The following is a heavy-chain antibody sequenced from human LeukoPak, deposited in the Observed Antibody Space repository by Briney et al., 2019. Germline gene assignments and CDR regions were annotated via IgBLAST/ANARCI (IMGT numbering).Heavy chain of an antibody. Sequence: PSETLSLTCTVSGGSISGYYWSWIRQPAGKGLEWIGRIYTSGTTNYNPSLKSRVTISVDTSKNQFSLKLSSVTAADAAVYYCARAGRSSGWYDYAFDIWGQGTMVTVSS. J-gene: IGHJ3*02. V-gene: IGHV4-4*07. CDR3: ARAGRSSGWYDYAFDI. CDR2: IYTSGTT. CDR1: GGSISGYY. D-gene: IGHD6-19*01.